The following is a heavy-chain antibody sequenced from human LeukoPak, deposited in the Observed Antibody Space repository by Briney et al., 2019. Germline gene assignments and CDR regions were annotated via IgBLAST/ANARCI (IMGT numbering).Heavy chain of an antibody. Sequence: PSETLSLTCTVSGGSISSCYWSWIRQPPGKGLEWIGYIYYSGSTNYNPSLKSRVTISVDTSKNQFSLKLSSVTAADTAVYYCARESSTAILGYFDYWGQGILVTVSS. J-gene: IGHJ4*02. V-gene: IGHV4-59*01. D-gene: IGHD2-21*02. CDR3: ARESSTAILGYFDY. CDR2: IYYSGST. CDR1: GGSISSCY.